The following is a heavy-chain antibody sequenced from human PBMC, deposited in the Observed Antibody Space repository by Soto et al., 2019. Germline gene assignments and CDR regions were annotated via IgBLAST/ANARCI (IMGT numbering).Heavy chain of an antibody. D-gene: IGHD3-3*01. V-gene: IGHV1-8*01. Sequence: ASVKVSCKASGYTFTSYGINWVRQATGQGLEWMGWMNPNSGNTGYAQKFQGRVTMTRNTSISTVYMELSSLRSEDTAVYYCARVREVTIFGVVTLGAFDIWGQGTMVTVSS. CDR1: GYTFTSYG. CDR2: MNPNSGNT. J-gene: IGHJ3*02. CDR3: ARVREVTIFGVVTLGAFDI.